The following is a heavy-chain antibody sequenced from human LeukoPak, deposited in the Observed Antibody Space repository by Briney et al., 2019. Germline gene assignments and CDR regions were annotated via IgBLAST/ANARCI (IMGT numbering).Heavy chain of an antibody. CDR1: GGTFSSYA. V-gene: IGHV1-2*02. D-gene: IGHD3-22*01. J-gene: IGHJ5*02. Sequence: GASVKVSCKASGGTFSSYAISWVRQAPGQGLEWMGWINPNSGGTNYAQKFQGRVTMTRDTSISTAYMELSRLRSDDTAVYYCARETANLYYYDSSVFDPWGQGTLVTVSS. CDR3: ARETANLYYYDSSVFDP. CDR2: INPNSGGT.